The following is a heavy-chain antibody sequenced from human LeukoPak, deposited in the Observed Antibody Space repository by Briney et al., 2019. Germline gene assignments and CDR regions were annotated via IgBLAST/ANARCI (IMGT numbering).Heavy chain of an antibody. D-gene: IGHD3-10*01. Sequence: KPSETLSLTCAVYGGSFSGYYWSWIRQPPGKGLEWIGEINHSGSTNYNPSLKSRVTISVDTSKNQFSLKLSSVTAADTAVYYRARGGKGYYGSGSPPSYWGQGTLVTVSS. J-gene: IGHJ4*02. CDR2: INHSGST. CDR1: GGSFSGYY. CDR3: ARGGKGYYGSGSPPSY. V-gene: IGHV4-34*01.